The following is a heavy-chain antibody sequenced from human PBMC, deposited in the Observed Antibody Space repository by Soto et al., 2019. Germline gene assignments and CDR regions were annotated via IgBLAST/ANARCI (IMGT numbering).Heavy chain of an antibody. CDR1: GFTFSSYA. CDR3: AKEYPGGTFGLVSGGMDV. Sequence: SGGSLRLSCAASGFTFSSYAMRWVRQAPGRGLEWVSGISGSGGSTHYADSVKGRFTISRDNSKNTLYLQMNSLRAEDTAVYYCAKEYPGGTFGLVSGGMDVWGQGTTVTVSS. J-gene: IGHJ6*02. D-gene: IGHD6-13*01. V-gene: IGHV3-23*01. CDR2: ISGSGGST.